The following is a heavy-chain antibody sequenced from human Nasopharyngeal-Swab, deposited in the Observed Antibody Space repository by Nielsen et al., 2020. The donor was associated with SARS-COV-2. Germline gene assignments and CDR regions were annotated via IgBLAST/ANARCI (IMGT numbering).Heavy chain of an antibody. CDR1: GFTFSSYS. V-gene: IGHV3-21*01. CDR3: ARSQYSGSYRFDY. J-gene: IGHJ4*02. Sequence: ETLSLTCAASGFTFSSYSMNWVRQAPGKGLEWVSSISSSSSYIYYADSVKGRFTISRDNAKNSLYLQMNSLRAEDTAVYYCARSQYSGSYRFDYWGQGTLVTVSS. CDR2: ISSSSSYI. D-gene: IGHD1-26*01.